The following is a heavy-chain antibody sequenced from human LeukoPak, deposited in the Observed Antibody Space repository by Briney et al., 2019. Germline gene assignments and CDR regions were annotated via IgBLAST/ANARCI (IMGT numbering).Heavy chain of an antibody. Sequence: PGGSLRLSCAASGFTFSSYWMHWVRQPPGKGLVWVSRINNDGSSTSYADSVKGRFTISRDDAKNTLYLQMNSLRAEDTAVYYCARAIYGDYNYFDYWGQGTLVTVSS. D-gene: IGHD4-17*01. CDR1: GFTFSSYW. V-gene: IGHV3-74*01. CDR3: ARAIYGDYNYFDY. J-gene: IGHJ4*02. CDR2: INNDGSST.